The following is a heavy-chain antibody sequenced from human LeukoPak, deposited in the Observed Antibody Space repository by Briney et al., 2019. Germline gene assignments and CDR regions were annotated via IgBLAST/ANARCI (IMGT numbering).Heavy chain of an antibody. J-gene: IGHJ6*03. D-gene: IGHD6-19*01. Sequence: GGSLRLSCAASGFTFSSYWMHWVRQAPGKGLEWVAVIWYDGSNKYYADSVKGRFTISRDNSKNTLYLQMNSLRAEDTAVYYCAKVGSSGWSAYYYYYMDVWGKGTTVTVSS. CDR2: IWYDGSNK. V-gene: IGHV3-33*06. CDR3: AKVGSSGWSAYYYYYMDV. CDR1: GFTFSSYW.